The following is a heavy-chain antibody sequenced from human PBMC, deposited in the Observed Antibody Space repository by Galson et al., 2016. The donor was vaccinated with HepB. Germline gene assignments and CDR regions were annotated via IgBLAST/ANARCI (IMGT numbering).Heavy chain of an antibody. CDR3: ARVGVIPYYYYGMDV. CDR2: INSDGSST. D-gene: IGHD3-10*01. Sequence: SLRLSCAASGFTFTSYWIHWVRQVPGEGLVWVSRINSDGSSTHYADSVKGRFTISRDNAKNTVDLQMNSLRVEDTAVYYCARVGVIPYYYYGMDVWGQGTMVIVSS. J-gene: IGHJ6*01. V-gene: IGHV3-74*01. CDR1: GFTFTSYW.